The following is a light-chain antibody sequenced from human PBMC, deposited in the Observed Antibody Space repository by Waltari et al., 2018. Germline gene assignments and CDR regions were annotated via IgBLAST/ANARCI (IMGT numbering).Light chain of an antibody. CDR1: ISNFATYY. V-gene: IGLV1-44*01. J-gene: IGLJ3*02. CDR2: GNT. Sequence: QSVLTQPPSASGAPGPRVTISCSGGISNFATYYVNWYQPCPGAAPKLLIYGNTHRPSGVPYRFSGSRSGTSASLAISGLQSEDEADYYCASWDNGRHWVFGGGTTLTVL. CDR3: ASWDNGRHWV.